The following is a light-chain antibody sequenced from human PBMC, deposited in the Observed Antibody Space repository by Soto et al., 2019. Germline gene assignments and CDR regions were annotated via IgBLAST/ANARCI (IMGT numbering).Light chain of an antibody. V-gene: IGKV1-39*01. Sequence: DIQMTQSPSSLSASVGDRITVTCRASQSISSYLNWYQQKPGKAPKLLIYAASSLQSGVPSRFSGSGSGTDFTLTISSLQPGDFATYYCQQSNSTPWLFTFGPGTKVDIK. CDR3: QQSNSTPWLFT. CDR2: AAS. CDR1: QSISSY. J-gene: IGKJ3*01.